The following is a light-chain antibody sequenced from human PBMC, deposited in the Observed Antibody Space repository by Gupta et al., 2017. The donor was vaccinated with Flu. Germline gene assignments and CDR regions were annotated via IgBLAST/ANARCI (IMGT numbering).Light chain of an antibody. CDR2: RNN. V-gene: IGLV1-47*01. CDR3: AAWDDSPSYV. J-gene: IGLJ1*01. Sequence: QSVLTQPPSASGTPGQRVTISCSGSSSNIGSNYVYWYQQPPGTAPKLLIYRNNQRPSGVPDRFSGSKSGTAASLAISGLRSEDEADYYCAAWDDSPSYVFGTGTKVTVL. CDR1: SSNIGSNY.